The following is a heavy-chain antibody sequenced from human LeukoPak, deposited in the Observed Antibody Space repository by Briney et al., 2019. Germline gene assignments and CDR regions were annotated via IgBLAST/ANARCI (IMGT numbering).Heavy chain of an antibody. CDR3: ARDQGGGNYCYYYMDV. J-gene: IGHJ6*03. D-gene: IGHD4-23*01. V-gene: IGHV1-69*06. Sequence: ASVKVSCKASGGTFSSYAISWVRQAPGQGLEWMGGIIPIFGTANYAQKFQGRVTITADKSTSTAYMELSSLRSEDTAVYYCARDQGGGNYCYYYMDVWGKGTTVTVSS. CDR2: IIPIFGTA. CDR1: GGTFSSYA.